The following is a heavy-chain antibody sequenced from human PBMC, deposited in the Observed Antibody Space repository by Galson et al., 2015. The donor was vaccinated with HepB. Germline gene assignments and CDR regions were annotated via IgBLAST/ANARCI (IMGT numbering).Heavy chain of an antibody. CDR3: AKVPSSSWYHIEHFDY. V-gene: IGHV3-23*01. CDR2: ISGGGGRT. Sequence: SLRLSCAASGFSFSSYAMSWVRQAPGKGLEWVSLISGGGGRTYYADSVKDRFTISRDNSKNTLYLQMNSLRAEDTAVYYCAKVPSSSWYHIEHFDYWGQGTLVTVSS. D-gene: IGHD6-13*01. CDR1: GFSFSSYA. J-gene: IGHJ4*02.